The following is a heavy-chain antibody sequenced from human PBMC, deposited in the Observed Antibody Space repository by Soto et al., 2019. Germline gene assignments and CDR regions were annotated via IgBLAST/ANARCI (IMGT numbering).Heavy chain of an antibody. Sequence: PXGCLGRTCAASGFRFSDYTMNWVRQAPGKGLEWVSSIFSNSAYIYYTNSVKVRFTISRDNAKNSLYLQMNSLRDEDTAVYYCTRGSYGDSEYWGQGTLVTVYS. CDR2: IFSNSAYI. CDR1: GFRFSDYT. V-gene: IGHV3-21*01. CDR3: TRGSYGDSEY. J-gene: IGHJ4*02. D-gene: IGHD4-17*01.